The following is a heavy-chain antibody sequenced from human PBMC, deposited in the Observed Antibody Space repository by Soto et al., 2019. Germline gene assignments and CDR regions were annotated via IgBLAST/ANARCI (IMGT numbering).Heavy chain of an antibody. CDR1: GFTFSSYA. D-gene: IGHD3-10*01. J-gene: IGHJ4*02. Sequence: VGSLRLSCAASGFTFSSYAMSWVRQAPGKGLEWVSTINSSGGSTYYADSVKGRFTISRDNSKNTLYLQVNSLRAEDTAVYYCAKERLGRGVDYWGKGTLVTVSS. CDR3: AKERLGRGVDY. CDR2: INSSGGST. V-gene: IGHV3-23*01.